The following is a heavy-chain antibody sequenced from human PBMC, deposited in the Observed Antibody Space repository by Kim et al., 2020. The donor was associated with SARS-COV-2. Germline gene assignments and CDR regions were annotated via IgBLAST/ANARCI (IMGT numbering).Heavy chain of an antibody. CDR2: IYYSGST. D-gene: IGHD6-6*01. J-gene: IGHJ6*02. CDR1: GGSISSYY. Sequence: SETLSLTCTVSGGSISSYYWSWIRQPPGKGLEWIGYIYYSGSTNYNPSLKSRVTISVDTSKNQFSLKLSSVTAADTAVYYCARGGGEAARPAGDYYYGMDVWGQGTTVTVSS. V-gene: IGHV4-59*13. CDR3: ARGGGEAARPAGDYYYGMDV.